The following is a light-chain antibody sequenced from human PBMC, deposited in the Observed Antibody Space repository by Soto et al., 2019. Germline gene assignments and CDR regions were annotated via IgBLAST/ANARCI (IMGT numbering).Light chain of an antibody. Sequence: VLSQSPGTLSLSTGERATLSCRASQSVSSYLAWYQQKPGRAPRLPIFRASIRAAGIPDRFSGSGSGTDFTLTISRLEPEDFAVYYCQQHAGSPWTLRQATKV. CDR1: QSVSSY. CDR3: QQHAGSPWT. CDR2: RAS. J-gene: IGKJ1*01. V-gene: IGKV3-20*01.